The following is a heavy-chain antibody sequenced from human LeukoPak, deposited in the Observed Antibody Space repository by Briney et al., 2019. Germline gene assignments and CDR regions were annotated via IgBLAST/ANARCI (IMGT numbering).Heavy chain of an antibody. CDR1: GGSISQYY. Sequence: SETLSLTCTLSGGSISQYYWSWIRQPPGKGPEWIGYVYRSGNTNYNPSLKSRVTISVDTSKNHFSLNLTSVTAADTAVYYCARVKDFAYSCFDLWGRGTLVTVPS. J-gene: IGHJ2*01. CDR2: VYRSGNT. CDR3: ARVKDFAYSCFDL. V-gene: IGHV4-59*01.